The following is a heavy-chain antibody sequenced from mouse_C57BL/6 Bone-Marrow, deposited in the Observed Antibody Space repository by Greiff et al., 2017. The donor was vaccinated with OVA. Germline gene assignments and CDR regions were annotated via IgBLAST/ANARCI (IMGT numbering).Heavy chain of an antibody. V-gene: IGHV1-69*01. CDR3: ANYYYGYFDY. Sequence: QVQLQQPGAELVMPGASVKLSCKASGYTFTSYWMHWVKQRPGQGLEWIGEIDPSDSYTNYNQKFKGKSTLTVDKSSSTAYMQLSSLTSEDSAVYYCANYYYGYFDYWGQGTTLTVSS. CDR1: GYTFTSYW. J-gene: IGHJ2*01. D-gene: IGHD1-1*01. CDR2: IDPSDSYT.